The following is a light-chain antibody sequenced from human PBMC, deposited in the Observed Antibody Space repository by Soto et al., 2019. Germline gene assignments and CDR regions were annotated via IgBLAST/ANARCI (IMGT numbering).Light chain of an antibody. CDR1: QDISNH. J-gene: IGKJ3*01. Sequence: DIQMTQSPSSLSASVGERVTITCQASQDISNHVIWYQQKPGKAPKFLIYDASNLATGVPSRFSGSGSGTDFTFSISSLQPEDVATYFCQQSHILPRTFGPGTKVGIK. V-gene: IGKV1-33*01. CDR3: QQSHILPRT. CDR2: DAS.